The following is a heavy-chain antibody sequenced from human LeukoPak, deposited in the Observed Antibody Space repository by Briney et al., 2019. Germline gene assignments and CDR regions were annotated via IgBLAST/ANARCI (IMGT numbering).Heavy chain of an antibody. J-gene: IGHJ4*02. CDR3: ARDGTCTDDY. CDR2: ISGYNDNT. D-gene: IGHD1-7*01. V-gene: IGHV1-18*01. CDR1: GYTFTGFG. Sequence: ASVKVSCKASGYTFTGFGINWVRQAPGQGLEWMGWISGYNDNTHYAKKFQGRVTLTTDTPTSTAYMALRSLRSDDTAVYYWARDGTCTDDYWGQGTLVTVSS.